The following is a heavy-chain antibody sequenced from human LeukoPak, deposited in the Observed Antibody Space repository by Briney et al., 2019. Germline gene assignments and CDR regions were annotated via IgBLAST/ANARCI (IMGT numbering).Heavy chain of an antibody. J-gene: IGHJ4*02. CDR2: ISTDGKST. CDR3: AKGSYYDSSGSFYSDY. V-gene: IGHV3-74*01. D-gene: IGHD3-22*01. Sequence: GGSLRLSCVASGFTFSNYWMLWVRQAPGKGLMWVSLISTDGKSTRYAESVKGRFTISRDNSKNTLYVQVNSLGTEDTAAYYCAKGSYYDSSGSFYSDYWGQGTLVTVSS. CDR1: GFTFSNYW.